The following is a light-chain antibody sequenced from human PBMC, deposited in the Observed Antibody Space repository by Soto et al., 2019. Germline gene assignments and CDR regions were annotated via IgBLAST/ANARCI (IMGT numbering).Light chain of an antibody. CDR2: EVS. CDR1: SSDVGGYNY. CDR3: SSYSSTGTYV. J-gene: IGLJ1*01. V-gene: IGLV2-14*01. Sequence: QSALTQPASVSGSPGQSITISCTGTSSDVGGYNYVSWYQQHPGKAPKLMIYEVSNRPSGVSNRFSGSKFDNTASLTISGLQAEDEAVYYCSSYSSTGTYVFGTGTKVTVL.